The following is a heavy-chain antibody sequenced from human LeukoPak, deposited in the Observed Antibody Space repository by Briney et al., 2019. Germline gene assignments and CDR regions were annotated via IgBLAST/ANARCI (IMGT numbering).Heavy chain of an antibody. V-gene: IGHV3-7*04. CDR1: GFTFSSYW. CDR2: VKQDGSEK. CDR3: ARGGIITSYAFEI. J-gene: IGHJ3*02. D-gene: IGHD6-6*01. Sequence: GGSLRLSCAASGFTFSSYWMSWVRQAPGKGLEWVANVKQDGSEKYYVDSVKGRFTISRDNAKNSLYLQMDSLRAEDTAVYYCARGGIITSYAFEIWGQGTMVTVSS.